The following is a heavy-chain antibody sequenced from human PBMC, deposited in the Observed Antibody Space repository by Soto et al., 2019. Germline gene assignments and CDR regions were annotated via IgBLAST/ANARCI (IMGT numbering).Heavy chain of an antibody. J-gene: IGHJ4*02. D-gene: IGHD1-26*01. V-gene: IGHV4-34*01. CDR2: INHSGST. CDR1: GGSFSGYY. CDR3: ARVGPSTGGDY. Sequence: QVQLQQWGAGLLKPSETLSLTCAVYGGSFSGYYWSWIRQPPGKGLEWIGEINHSGSTNYNPSLKSRVTISVDTSKHQFSLKLSSVTAADTAVYYCARVGPSTGGDYWGQGTLVTVSS.